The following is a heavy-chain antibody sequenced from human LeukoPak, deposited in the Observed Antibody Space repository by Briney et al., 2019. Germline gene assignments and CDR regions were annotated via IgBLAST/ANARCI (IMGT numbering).Heavy chain of an antibody. V-gene: IGHV1-8*01. Sequence: GASVKVSCKASGYTFTMYDVNWVRQATGQGLEYMGWMNPDSGDTGYTQKFRDRFTMTRNTSISTAYMELRGLKSEDTAIYYCARPRSSWYSDAFDIWGQGTVVTVSS. CDR3: ARPRSSWYSDAFDI. CDR2: MNPDSGDT. D-gene: IGHD6-19*01. J-gene: IGHJ3*02. CDR1: GYTFTMYD.